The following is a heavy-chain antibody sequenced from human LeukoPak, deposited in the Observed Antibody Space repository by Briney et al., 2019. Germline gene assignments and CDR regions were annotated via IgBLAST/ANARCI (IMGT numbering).Heavy chain of an antibody. D-gene: IGHD3-16*01. V-gene: IGHV1-8*01. CDR2: MNPNSGNT. CDR1: GYTFASYD. CDR3: ARDTLGNWFDP. J-gene: IGHJ5*02. Sequence: GASVKVSCKASGYTFASYDINWVRQATGQGLEWMGWMNPNSGNTGYAQKFQGRVTITRNTSISTAYMELSSLRSEDTAVYYCARDTLGNWFDPWGQGTLVTVSS.